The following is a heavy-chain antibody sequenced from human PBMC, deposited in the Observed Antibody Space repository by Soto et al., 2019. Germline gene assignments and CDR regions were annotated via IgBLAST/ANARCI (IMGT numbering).Heavy chain of an antibody. Sequence: TGGSLRLSCAASGFSFSTYGMHWVRQAPGKGLEWVAFISNDGSNKYYADSVKGRFTISRDNSKNTLYLQMNSLRAEDTAVYYCAKGFGNHWAFDFSGQRTPDTVS. J-gene: IGHJ4*02. V-gene: IGHV3-30*18. D-gene: IGHD3-16*01. CDR3: AKGFGNHWAFDF. CDR1: GFSFSTYG. CDR2: ISNDGSNK.